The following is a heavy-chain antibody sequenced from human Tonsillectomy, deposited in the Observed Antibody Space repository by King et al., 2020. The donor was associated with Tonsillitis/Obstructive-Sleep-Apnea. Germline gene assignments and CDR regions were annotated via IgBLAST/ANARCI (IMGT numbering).Heavy chain of an antibody. CDR2: ISYDGSNK. D-gene: IGHD6-19*01. CDR3: AREHNPPGLGPGL. J-gene: IGHJ4*02. Sequence: VQLVESGGGVVQPGRSLRLSCAASGFTFSSYAMHWVRQAPGKGLEWVAVISYDGSNKYYADSVKGRFTISRDNSKNTLYLQMNSLRAEDTAVYYCAREHNPPGLGPGLWGQGTLVTGS. CDR1: GFTFSSYA. V-gene: IGHV3-30*01.